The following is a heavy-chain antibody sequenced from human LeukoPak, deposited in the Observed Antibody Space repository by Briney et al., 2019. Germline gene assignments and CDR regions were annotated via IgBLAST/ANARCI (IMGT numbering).Heavy chain of an antibody. V-gene: IGHV3-30*04. J-gene: IGHJ6*03. D-gene: IGHD3-3*01. CDR1: GFTFSSYA. CDR2: ISYDGSNK. CDR3: ARGYYDFWSGYSSYYYYYMDV. Sequence: GRSLRLSCAASGFTFSSYAMHWVRQAPGEGLEWVAVISYDGSNKYYADSVKGRFTISRDNSKISLYLQMNGLRAEATAVYYCARGYYDFWSGYSSYYYYYMDVWGKGTTVTVSS.